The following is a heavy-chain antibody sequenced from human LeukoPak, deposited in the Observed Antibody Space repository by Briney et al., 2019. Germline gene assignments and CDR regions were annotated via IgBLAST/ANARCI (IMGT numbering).Heavy chain of an antibody. CDR2: FYYLGNT. J-gene: IGHJ4*02. V-gene: IGHV4-39*07. D-gene: IGHD2-21*01. Sequence: SETLSLTCSVSGGSISNSTYYWGWIRQAPGRGLEWIGSFYYLGNTYYKPSLRSRVTMSVDTSKNQFSLKLSAVTAADTAVYYCTTFRGPPNYFDYWGQGNLVTVSS. CDR3: TTFRGPPNYFDY. CDR1: GGSISNSTYY.